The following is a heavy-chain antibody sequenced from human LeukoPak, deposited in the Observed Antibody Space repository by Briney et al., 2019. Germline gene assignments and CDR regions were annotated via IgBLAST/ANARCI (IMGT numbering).Heavy chain of an antibody. CDR2: IIPILDVA. D-gene: IGHD3-22*01. CDR1: GGSFNSYV. J-gene: IGHJ4*02. V-gene: IGHV1-69*04. Sequence: GASVKVSCKASGGSFNSYVITWVRQAPGQGLEWMGRIIPILDVANFAQKFQGRVTMTKDTSTNTVYMHLSSLSSDDTAVYYCARAYYESSAYRHAVYFDYWGQGTLVTVSS. CDR3: ARAYYESSAYRHAVYFDY.